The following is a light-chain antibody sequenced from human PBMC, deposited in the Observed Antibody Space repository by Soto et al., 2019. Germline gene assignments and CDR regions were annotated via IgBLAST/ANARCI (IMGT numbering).Light chain of an antibody. Sequence: QSVLTQPPSASGTPGQRVTISCSGSSSNIGSNYVYWYQQFPGSAPKLLIYRNDQRPSGVPDRFSGSKSGTSASLAISGPRSEDEADYYCAAWDDSLRAVVFGGGTKVTVL. J-gene: IGLJ2*01. CDR2: RND. V-gene: IGLV1-47*01. CDR1: SSNIGSNY. CDR3: AAWDDSLRAVV.